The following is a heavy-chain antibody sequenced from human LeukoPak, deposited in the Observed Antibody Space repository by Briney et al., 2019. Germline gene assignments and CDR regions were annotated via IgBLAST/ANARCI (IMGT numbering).Heavy chain of an antibody. V-gene: IGHV3-72*01. D-gene: IGHD2-15*01. CDR1: GFTFSDHY. J-gene: IGHJ4*02. CDR3: ARGTGCSGGSCYGLFDF. Sequence: GGSLRLSCAASGFTFSDHYMDWVRQAPGKGLEWVGRTRNKANSYTTEYAASVKGRFTISRDDSKNSVYLQMNSQKTEDTAVYYCARGTGCSGGSCYGLFDFWGQGNLVTVSS. CDR2: TRNKANSYTT.